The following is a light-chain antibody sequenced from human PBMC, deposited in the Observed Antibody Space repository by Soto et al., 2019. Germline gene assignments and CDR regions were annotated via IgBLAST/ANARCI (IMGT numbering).Light chain of an antibody. CDR3: TSYSSSSPVL. J-gene: IGLJ2*01. Sequence: QSVLTQPASVSGSLGQSITISCTGTSSDVGAYNYVSWYQQHPDKAPKLLIFEVTNWPSGVSGRFSGSKSGITASLSISGLQPEDEADYYCTSYSSSSPVLFGGGTKVTVL. V-gene: IGLV2-14*01. CDR1: SSDVGAYNY. CDR2: EVT.